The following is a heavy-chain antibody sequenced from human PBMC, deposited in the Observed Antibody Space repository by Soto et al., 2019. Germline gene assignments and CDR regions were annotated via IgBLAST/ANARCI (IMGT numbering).Heavy chain of an antibody. D-gene: IGHD1-26*01. CDR1: GGSISSYY. V-gene: IGHV4-59*01. CDR3: ARAMWHVGATLEKGFDI. CDR2: IYYSGST. J-gene: IGHJ3*02. Sequence: SETLSLTCTVSGGSISSYYWSWIRQPPGKGLEWIGYIYYSGSTNYNPSLKSRVTISVDTSKNQFSLKLSSVTAADTAVYYCARAMWHVGATLEKGFDIWGQGTMVTVSS.